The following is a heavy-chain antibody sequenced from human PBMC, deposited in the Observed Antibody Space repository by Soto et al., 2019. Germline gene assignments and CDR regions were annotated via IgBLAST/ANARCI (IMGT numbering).Heavy chain of an antibody. J-gene: IGHJ4*02. Sequence: GGSLRLSCAASGFTFSSYWMSWVRQAPGKGLEWVANIKKDESEKYYVDSVKGRFTITRDNAKNSLHLQMNSLRAEDTAVYYCAREGGRGINWESIDYWGQGTLVTVSS. V-gene: IGHV3-7*03. CDR1: GFTFSSYW. CDR3: AREGGRGINWESIDY. D-gene: IGHD1-1*01. CDR2: IKKDESEK.